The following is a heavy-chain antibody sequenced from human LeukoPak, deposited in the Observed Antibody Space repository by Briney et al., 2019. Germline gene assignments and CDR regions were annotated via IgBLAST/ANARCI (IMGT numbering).Heavy chain of an antibody. V-gene: IGHV4-59*01. CDR1: GGSISSYY. Sequence: SETLSLTCTVSGGSISSYYWSWIRQPPGKGLEWIGYIYYSGSTNYNPSLKSRVTISVDTSKNQFSLKLSSVTAADTAVYYCARCYDLWSGYYRWLDPWGQGTLVTVSS. D-gene: IGHD3-3*01. CDR2: IYYSGST. CDR3: ARCYDLWSGYYRWLDP. J-gene: IGHJ5*02.